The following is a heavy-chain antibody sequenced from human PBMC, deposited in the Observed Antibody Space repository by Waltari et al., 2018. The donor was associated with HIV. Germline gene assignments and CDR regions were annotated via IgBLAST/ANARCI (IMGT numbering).Heavy chain of an antibody. CDR3: ARVFCSGGSCYGDGRYGMDV. J-gene: IGHJ6*02. Sequence: QVQLQESGPGLVKPLQTLSLTCTVSGGSISSGSYYWHWIRQPAGKGLEWIGRIYPSGSTNYNPSLKSRVTISVDTSKNQFSLKLSSVTAADTAVYYCARVFCSGGSCYGDGRYGMDVWGQGTTVIVSS. CDR2: IYPSGST. CDR1: GGSISSGSYY. D-gene: IGHD2-15*01. V-gene: IGHV4-61*02.